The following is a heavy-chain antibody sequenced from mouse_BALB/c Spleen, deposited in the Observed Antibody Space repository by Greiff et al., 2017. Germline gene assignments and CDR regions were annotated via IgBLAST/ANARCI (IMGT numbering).Heavy chain of an antibody. Sequence: EVQLQQSGPELVKPGASVKMSCKASGYTFTSYVMHWVKQKPGQGLEWIRWIYPGNVNTKYNEKFKGKATLTADKSSSTAYMQLSSLTSEDSAVYFCANGDYGNYFAYWGQGTLVTVSA. CDR2: IYPGNVNT. J-gene: IGHJ3*01. D-gene: IGHD2-1*01. CDR3: ANGDYGNYFAY. V-gene: IGHV1-14*01. CDR1: GYTFTSYV.